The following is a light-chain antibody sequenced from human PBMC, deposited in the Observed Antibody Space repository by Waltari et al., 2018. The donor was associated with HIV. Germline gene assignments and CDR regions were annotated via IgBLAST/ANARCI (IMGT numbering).Light chain of an antibody. CDR3: YSTDNRGGHKRV. CDR1: ALPKKY. J-gene: IGLJ1*01. Sequence: SYELTQPPSVSVSPGQTARIICSGDALPKKYTYWYQQKSGQAPVLVIYEDDKRPSGIPERFSGSSAETTATLTISGAQVEDEADYYCYSTDNRGGHKRVFGNGTTVTVL. CDR2: EDD. V-gene: IGLV3-10*01.